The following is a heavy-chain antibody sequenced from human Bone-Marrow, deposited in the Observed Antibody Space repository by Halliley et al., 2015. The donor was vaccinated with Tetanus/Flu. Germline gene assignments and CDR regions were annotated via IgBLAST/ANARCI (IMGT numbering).Heavy chain of an antibody. D-gene: IGHD5-18*01. CDR3: ARDKRRVGYKPDGMNV. CDR2: IWSDGSDK. V-gene: IGHV3-33*01. Sequence: SGFTFRSYGMHWVRQAPGKGLEWVAVIWSDGSDKYYADSVKGRFTISRDNSKNTLYLQMNSLRTEDTAVYFRARDKRRVGYKPDGMNVWGQGTTVTVSS. J-gene: IGHJ6*02. CDR1: GFTFRSYG.